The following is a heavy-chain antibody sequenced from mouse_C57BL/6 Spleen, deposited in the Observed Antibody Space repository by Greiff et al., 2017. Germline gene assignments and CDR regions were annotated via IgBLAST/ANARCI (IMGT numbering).Heavy chain of an antibody. V-gene: IGHV1-59*01. CDR1: GYTFTSYW. D-gene: IGHD2-1*01. CDR3: ARSSGDGNCWYFDV. CDR2: IDPSDSYT. Sequence: QVQLQQPGAELVRPGTSVKLSCKASGYTFTSYWMHWVKQRPGQGLEWIGVIDPSDSYTNYNQKFKGKATLTVDTSSSTAYMQLSSLTSEDSAVYYCARSSGDGNCWYFDVWGTGTTVTVSS. J-gene: IGHJ1*03.